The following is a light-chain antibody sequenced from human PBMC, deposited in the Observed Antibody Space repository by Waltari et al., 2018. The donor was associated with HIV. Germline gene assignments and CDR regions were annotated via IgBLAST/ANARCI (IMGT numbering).Light chain of an antibody. V-gene: IGLV2-14*03. CDR3: SSFTADFTLV. CDR2: DVD. CDR1: AIDFGLYTF. Sequence: SAVPQPASVSGLPGPSITISCTGAAIDFGLYTFVPWYQQHPGKLPRLILFDVDSRASGISDRFSGSKSGHTASLNISGLRAEDEADYYCSSFTADFTLVFGGGTKVTVL. J-gene: IGLJ2*01.